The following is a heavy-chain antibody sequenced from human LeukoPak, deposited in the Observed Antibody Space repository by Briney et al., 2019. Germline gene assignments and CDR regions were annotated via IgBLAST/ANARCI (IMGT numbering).Heavy chain of an antibody. CDR3: ARAIRYQLLSDY. D-gene: IGHD2-2*01. J-gene: IGHJ4*02. Sequence: ASVRVSCKTSGYTFSTYDINWLRQAAGQGLEWMGWMNPNSANTGFAQKFQGRAAITRDTSTATAYLELSGLTSEDTAVYYCARAIRYQLLSDYWGQGTLATVSS. V-gene: IGHV1-8*02. CDR1: GYTFSTYD. CDR2: MNPNSANT.